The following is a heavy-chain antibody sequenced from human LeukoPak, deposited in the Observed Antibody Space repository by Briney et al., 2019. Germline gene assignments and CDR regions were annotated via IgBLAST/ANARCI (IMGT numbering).Heavy chain of an antibody. CDR3: AREFYSYGSDY. D-gene: IGHD5-18*01. Sequence: SVKVSCKASRGTFSSYAISWVRQAPGQGLEWMGGIIPIFGTANYAQKFQGRVTITADKSTSTAYMELSSLRSEDKAVYYCAREFYSYGSDYWGQGTLVTVSS. CDR1: RGTFSSYA. CDR2: IIPIFGTA. J-gene: IGHJ4*02. V-gene: IGHV1-69*06.